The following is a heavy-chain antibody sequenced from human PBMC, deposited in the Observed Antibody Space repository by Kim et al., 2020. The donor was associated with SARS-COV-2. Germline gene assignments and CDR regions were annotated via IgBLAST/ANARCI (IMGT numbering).Heavy chain of an antibody. CDR1: GYTFTSYA. D-gene: IGHD2-2*01. Sequence: ASVKVSCKASGYTFTSYAMHWVRQAPGQRLEWMGWINAGNGNTKYSQKFQGRVTITRDTSASTAYMELSSLRSEDTAVYYCASDCSSTSCYVDEGKYYYYGMDVWGQGTTVTVSS. CDR2: INAGNGNT. J-gene: IGHJ6*02. CDR3: ASDCSSTSCYVDEGKYYYYGMDV. V-gene: IGHV1-3*01.